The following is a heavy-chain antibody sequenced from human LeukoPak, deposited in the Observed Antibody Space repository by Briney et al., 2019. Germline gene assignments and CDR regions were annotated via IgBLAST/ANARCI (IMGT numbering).Heavy chain of an antibody. CDR1: GYTFTNYG. J-gene: IGHJ4*02. CDR3: ARDGRFGELFDY. CDR2: ISAYNGNT. D-gene: IGHD3-10*01. Sequence: ASVKVSCKASGYTFTNYGISWVRQAPGQGLEWMGWISAYNGNTNFAQKLQGRVTLTTDTSTSTADMELRSLRSDDTAVYYCARDGRFGELFDYWGQGTLVTLSS. V-gene: IGHV1-18*01.